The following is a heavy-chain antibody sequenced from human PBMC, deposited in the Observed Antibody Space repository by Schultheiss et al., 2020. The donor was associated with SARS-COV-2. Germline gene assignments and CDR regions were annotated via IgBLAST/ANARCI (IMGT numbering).Heavy chain of an antibody. Sequence: SQTLSLTCAISGDNVSSNSSTWNWIRQSPSRGLEWLGRTYYMSKWSNEYAVSVKSRIIINPDTSKNQFSLQLNSVTPDDTAVYYCAREGYSYGYMLNWFDPWGQGTLVTVSS. CDR1: GDNVSSNSST. J-gene: IGHJ5*02. CDR2: TYYMSKWSN. V-gene: IGHV6-1*01. D-gene: IGHD5-18*01. CDR3: AREGYSYGYMLNWFDP.